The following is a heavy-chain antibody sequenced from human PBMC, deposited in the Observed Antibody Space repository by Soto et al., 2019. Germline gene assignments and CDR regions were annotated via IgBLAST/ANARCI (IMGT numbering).Heavy chain of an antibody. Sequence: ASVKVSCKASGYTFTGYYMHWVRQAPGQGLEWMGWINPNSGGTNYAQKFQGWVTMTRDTPISTAYMELSRLRSDDTAVYYCASGITFGPDAFDIWGQGTMVTVSS. CDR2: INPNSGGT. J-gene: IGHJ3*02. CDR3: ASGITFGPDAFDI. CDR1: GYTFTGYY. V-gene: IGHV1-2*04. D-gene: IGHD3-16*01.